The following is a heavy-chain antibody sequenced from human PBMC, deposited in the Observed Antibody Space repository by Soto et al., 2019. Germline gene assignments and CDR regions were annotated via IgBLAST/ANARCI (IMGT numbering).Heavy chain of an antibody. CDR2: IYYSGST. J-gene: IGHJ4*02. D-gene: IGHD2-15*01. V-gene: IGHV4-59*01. CDR3: AGGGGSPDY. Sequence: QVQLQESGPGLVKPSETLSLTCTVSGGSISSYYWSWIRQPPGKGLEWIGYIYYSGSTNYNPSLKSRVIILVDTCKNQFSLKLSSVTAADTAVYYCAGGGGSPDYWGQGTLVTVSS. CDR1: GGSISSYY.